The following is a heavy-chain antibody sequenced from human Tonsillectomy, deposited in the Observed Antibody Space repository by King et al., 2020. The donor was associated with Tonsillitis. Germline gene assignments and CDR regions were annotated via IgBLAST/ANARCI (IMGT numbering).Heavy chain of an antibody. V-gene: IGHV4-59*01. J-gene: IGHJ3*02. CDR1: SGSISSYY. CDR3: ARGTVWPKGDI. Sequence: VQLQESGPGLVKPSETLSLTCIVSSGSISSYYWSWIRQPPGKGLEWIGYISYSESPNYNPSLKSRVTISVDTSKNQFSLNLSSVTAADTAVYYCARGTVWPKGDIWGQGTMVTVSS. D-gene: IGHD2-21*01. CDR2: ISYSESP.